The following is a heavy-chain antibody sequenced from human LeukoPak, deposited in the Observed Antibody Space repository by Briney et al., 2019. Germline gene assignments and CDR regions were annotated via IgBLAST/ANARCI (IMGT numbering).Heavy chain of an antibody. D-gene: IGHD2-15*01. CDR3: ARDWGGYCTGGSCYSPFDY. J-gene: IGHJ4*02. CDR1: GYTFTSYG. CDR2: ISAYNGNT. V-gene: IGHV1-18*01. Sequence: ASVKVSCKASGYTFTSYGISWVRQAPGQGLEWMGWISAYNGNTNYAQKLQGRVTMTTDTSTSTAYMELSSLRSEDTAVYYCARDWGGYCTGGSCYSPFDYWGQGTLVTVSS.